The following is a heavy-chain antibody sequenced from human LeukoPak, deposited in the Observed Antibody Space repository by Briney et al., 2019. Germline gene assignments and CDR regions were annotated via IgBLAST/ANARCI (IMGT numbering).Heavy chain of an antibody. V-gene: IGHV4-59*11. J-gene: IGHJ5*02. CDR2: IYYSGST. CDR1: GGSISSHY. Sequence: SETLSLTCTVSGGSISSHYWSWIRQPPGKGLEWIGYIYYSGSTNYNPSLKSRVTISVDTSKNQSSLKLSSVTAADTAVYYCARQYLGYCSSTSCLGAIDPWDQGTLVTVSS. D-gene: IGHD2-2*01. CDR3: ARQYLGYCSSTSCLGAIDP.